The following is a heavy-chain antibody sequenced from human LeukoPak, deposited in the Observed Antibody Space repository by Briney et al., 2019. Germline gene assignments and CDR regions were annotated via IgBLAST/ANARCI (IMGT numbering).Heavy chain of an antibody. CDR2: INPSGGT. J-gene: IGHJ4*01. D-gene: IGHD6-13*01. Sequence: GASGKVSCKASGYTFSIYNMHWVRQAPGQGLEWMGIINPSGGTSYAQKLQGRITMTRDTSTSTLYMELSRLRSEDTAVYYCGREGVAGTGLDYWGQGTLVTVSS. CDR1: GYTFSIYN. CDR3: GREGVAGTGLDY. V-gene: IGHV1-46*01.